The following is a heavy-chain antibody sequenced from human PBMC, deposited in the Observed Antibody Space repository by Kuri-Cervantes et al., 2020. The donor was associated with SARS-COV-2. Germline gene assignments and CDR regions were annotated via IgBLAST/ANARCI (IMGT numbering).Heavy chain of an antibody. CDR1: GFTVSSNY. J-gene: IGHJ6*03. V-gene: IGHV3-66*04. CDR3: ARLVVAATHYYMDV. CDR2: IYSGGST. D-gene: IGHD2-15*01. Sequence: GESLKISCAASGFTVSSNYMSWVRQAPGKGLEWVSVIYSGGSTYYADSVKGRFTISRDNSKNTLYPQMNSLRAEDTAVYYCARLVVAATHYYMDVWGKGTTVTVSS.